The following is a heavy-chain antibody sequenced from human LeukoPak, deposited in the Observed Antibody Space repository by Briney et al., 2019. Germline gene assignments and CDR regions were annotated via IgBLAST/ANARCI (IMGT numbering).Heavy chain of an antibody. CDR2: ISSSSSYI. CDR3: ARDNAVGATTNWFDP. V-gene: IGHV3-21*01. D-gene: IGHD1-26*01. J-gene: IGHJ5*02. Sequence: GGSLRLSCAASGFTFSSYSMNWVRQAPGKGLEWVSSISSSSSYIFYADSVKGRFTISRDNAKNSLYLQMNSLRAEDTAVYYCARDNAVGATTNWFDPWGQGTLVTVSS. CDR1: GFTFSSYS.